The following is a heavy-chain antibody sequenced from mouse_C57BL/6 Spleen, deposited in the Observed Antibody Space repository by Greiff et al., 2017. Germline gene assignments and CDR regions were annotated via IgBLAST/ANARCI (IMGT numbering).Heavy chain of an antibody. V-gene: IGHV5-17*01. CDR2: ISSGSSTI. CDR1: GFTFSDYG. Sequence: EVMLVESGGGLVKPGGSLKLSCAASGFTFSDYGMHWVRQAPETGLEWVAYISSGSSTIYYADTVKGRFTISRAHAKNTLFLQMTSLRSEDTAMYYCARPPLYYDYDGNYFDYWGQGTTLTVSS. J-gene: IGHJ2*01. D-gene: IGHD2-4*01. CDR3: ARPPLYYDYDGNYFDY.